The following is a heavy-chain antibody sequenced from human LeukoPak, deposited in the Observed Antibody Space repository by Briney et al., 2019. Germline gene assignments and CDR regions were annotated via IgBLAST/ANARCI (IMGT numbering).Heavy chain of an antibody. Sequence: GGSLRLSCAASGFTFSSYAMHWVRQAPGKGLEWVAVISYDGSNKYYADSVKGRFAISRDNSKNTLYLQVNSLRAEDTAVYYCARDPNDRRGVITGGDYWGQGTLVTVSS. CDR3: ARDPNDRRGVITGGDY. CDR1: GFTFSSYA. J-gene: IGHJ4*02. D-gene: IGHD3-10*01. CDR2: ISYDGSNK. V-gene: IGHV3-30*09.